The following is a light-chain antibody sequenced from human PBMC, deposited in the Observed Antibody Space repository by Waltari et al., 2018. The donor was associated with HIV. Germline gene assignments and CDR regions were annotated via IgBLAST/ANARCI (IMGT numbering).Light chain of an antibody. CDR2: AAS. V-gene: IGKV1-39*01. CDR3: QQSYRIPRS. Sequence: DIRMTQSPSSVSASVGDRVTITCRASESIGKYLNWYQQKPGKAPKLLIHAASTLEGGVPSRFSGSGSGTDFSLTISGLQREDIATYYCQQSYRIPRSLGQGTKLEIK. CDR1: ESIGKY. J-gene: IGKJ2*04.